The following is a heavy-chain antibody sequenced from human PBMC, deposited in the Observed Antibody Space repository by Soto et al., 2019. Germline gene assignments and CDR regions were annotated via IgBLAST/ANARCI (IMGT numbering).Heavy chain of an antibody. J-gene: IGHJ4*02. CDR3: ASLIPWDYFDY. Sequence: SETLSLTCTVSGGSISSSSYYWGWIRQPPGKGLEWIGSLYYSGSTYYNPSLKSRVTISVDTSKNQFSLKLSSVTAADTAVYYCASLIPWDYFDYWGQGTLVTVSS. CDR2: LYYSGST. D-gene: IGHD7-27*01. CDR1: GGSISSSSYY. V-gene: IGHV4-39*01.